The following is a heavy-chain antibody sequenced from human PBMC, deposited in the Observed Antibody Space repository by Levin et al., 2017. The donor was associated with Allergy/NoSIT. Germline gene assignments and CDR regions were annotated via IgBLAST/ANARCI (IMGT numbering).Heavy chain of an antibody. D-gene: IGHD6-13*01. CDR3: ARNQVNSSPGFDP. V-gene: IGHV3-7*04. J-gene: IGHJ5*02. Sequence: GGSLRLSCAASGFIFSSYWMTWVRQAPGKGLEWVAYINQDGSEKYYVDSVKGRFTISRDNAKNSLYLQMSSLKGEDTAVYYCARNQVNSSPGFDPWGQGTLVTVSS. CDR2: INQDGSEK. CDR1: GFIFSSYW.